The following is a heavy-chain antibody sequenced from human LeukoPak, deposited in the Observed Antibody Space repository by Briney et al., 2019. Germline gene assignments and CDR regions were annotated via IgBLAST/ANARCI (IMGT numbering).Heavy chain of an antibody. Sequence: ASVKVSCKASGYTFITYYMHWVRQAPGQGLEWMGIINPSSGSTSYAQKLQGRVTMTRDTSTSTVYMDLSSLRSEDTAVYYCAKSGVVQSKNWFDPWGQGTLVTVSS. CDR1: GYTFITYY. V-gene: IGHV1-46*01. D-gene: IGHD2-2*01. CDR2: INPSSGST. J-gene: IGHJ5*02. CDR3: AKSGVVQSKNWFDP.